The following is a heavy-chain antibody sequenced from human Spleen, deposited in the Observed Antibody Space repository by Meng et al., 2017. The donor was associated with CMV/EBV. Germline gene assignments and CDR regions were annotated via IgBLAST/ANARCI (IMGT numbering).Heavy chain of an antibody. CDR3: AKEETLKMEVDIGFKSQGPYFDY. CDR2: ISGSGGST. Sequence: GESLKISCAASGFTFSSYAMSWVRQAPGKGLEWVSAISGSGGSTYYADSVKGRFTISRDNSKNTLYLQMNSLRAEDTAVYYCAKEETLKMEVDIGFKSQGPYFDYWGQGTLVTVSS. D-gene: IGHD5-12*01. V-gene: IGHV3-23*01. CDR1: GFTFSSYA. J-gene: IGHJ4*02.